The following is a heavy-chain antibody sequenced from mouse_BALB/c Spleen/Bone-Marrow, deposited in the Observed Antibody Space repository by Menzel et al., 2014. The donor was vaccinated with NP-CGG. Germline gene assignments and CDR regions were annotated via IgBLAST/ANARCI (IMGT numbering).Heavy chain of an antibody. Sequence: VQLQQSGAELAKPGASVKMSCKASGYTFTSYWMHWVKQRPGQGLEWIGYINPSTGYTEYNQKFKDKATLTADKSSSTAYMQLSSVTSEDSAVYYCARHYRSYFDYWGQGTTLTVSS. CDR2: INPSTGYT. CDR3: ARHYRSYFDY. V-gene: IGHV1-7*01. D-gene: IGHD2-14*01. J-gene: IGHJ2*01. CDR1: GYTFTSYW.